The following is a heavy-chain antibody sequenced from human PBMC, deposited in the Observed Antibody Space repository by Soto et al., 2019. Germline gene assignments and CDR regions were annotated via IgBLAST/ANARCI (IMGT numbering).Heavy chain of an antibody. V-gene: IGHV4-31*03. Sequence: QVQLQESGPELVKSSQTLSLTCTVSNGSISTNGHYWTWIRQRPGKGLEWIAYIYYTGNSYYNPSLKSRLTISIDTSKNQSSLTLRSVTAADTAVYYCAREQWGFDSWGQGTLVTVSS. CDR3: AREQWGFDS. CDR2: IYYTGNS. D-gene: IGHD6-19*01. CDR1: NGSISTNGHY. J-gene: IGHJ4*02.